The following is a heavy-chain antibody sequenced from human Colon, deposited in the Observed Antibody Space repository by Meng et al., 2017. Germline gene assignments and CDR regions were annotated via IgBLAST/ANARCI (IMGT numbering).Heavy chain of an antibody. D-gene: IGHD3-22*01. J-gene: IGHJ5*02. CDR3: ARDMSGGYYWFDP. CDR1: GGSISTSGHW. CDR2: VFYSGST. Sequence: QVRRRESGPGLVKPSQTLSLTCTVSGGSISTSGHWWSWIRQHPGKGLEWIGYVFYSGSTQYNPSLKSRVSISVDTSKNQFSLKLYSMTAADTAVYYCARDMSGGYYWFDPWGQGTLVTVSS. V-gene: IGHV4-31*03.